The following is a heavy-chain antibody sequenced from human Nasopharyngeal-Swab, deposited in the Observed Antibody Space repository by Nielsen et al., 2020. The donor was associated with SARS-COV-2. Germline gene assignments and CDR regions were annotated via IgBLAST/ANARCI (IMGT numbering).Heavy chain of an antibody. J-gene: IGHJ5*02. CDR2: IYYSGST. CDR1: GGSISSSSYY. CDR3: ASYYYDSSDYSYWFDP. V-gene: IGHV4-39*01. Sequence: SETLSLTCTVSGGSISSSSYYWVWIRQPPGKGLEWIGSIYYSGSTYYNPSLKSRVTISVDTSKNQFSLKLSSVTAADTAVYYCASYYYDSSDYSYWFDPWGQGTLVTVSS. D-gene: IGHD3-22*01.